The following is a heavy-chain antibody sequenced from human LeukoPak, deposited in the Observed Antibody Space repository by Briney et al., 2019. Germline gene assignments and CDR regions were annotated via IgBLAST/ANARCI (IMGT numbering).Heavy chain of an antibody. V-gene: IGHV3-66*04. CDR2: IHSGGST. Sequence: PGGSLRLSCAASGFTVSSNYMSWVRQAPGKGLEWVSLIHSGGSTYYADSVKGRFTISRDNSKSTLYLQMNSLRAEDTAVYYCARHRGYCSSTSCYPYYFDYWGQGTLVTVSS. D-gene: IGHD2-2*01. J-gene: IGHJ4*02. CDR3: ARHRGYCSSTSCYPYYFDY. CDR1: GFTVSSNY.